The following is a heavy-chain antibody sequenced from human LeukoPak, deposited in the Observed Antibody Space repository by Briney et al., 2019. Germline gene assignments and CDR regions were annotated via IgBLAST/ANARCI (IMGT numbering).Heavy chain of an antibody. J-gene: IGHJ6*02. CDR3: ARGLTVYDSSGYYYHYYYYGMDV. V-gene: IGHV4-39*01. CDR2: IYDSGST. CDR1: GGSIRSSYYY. D-gene: IGHD3-22*01. Sequence: SETLSLTCTVSGGSIRSSYYYWGWIRQPPGKGLEWIGSIYDSGSTYYNPSLKSRVTISVDTSKNQFSLKLNSVTAADTAVYYCARGLTVYDSSGYYYHYYYYGMDVWGQGTTVTVSS.